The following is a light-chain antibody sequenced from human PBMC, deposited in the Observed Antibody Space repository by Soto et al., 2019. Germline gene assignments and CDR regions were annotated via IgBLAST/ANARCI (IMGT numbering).Light chain of an antibody. CDR3: SSSSSSSTLSVV. CDR2: DVS. J-gene: IGLJ2*01. V-gene: IGLV2-14*01. Sequence: QSVLTQPASVSGSPGQSITISCTGTSSDVGGYNYVSWYQQHPGKAPKLMIYDVSNRPSGVSNRFSGSKSGNTASLTISGLQAEDEEDYYCSSSSSSSTLSVVFGAGTKVTVL. CDR1: SSDVGGYNY.